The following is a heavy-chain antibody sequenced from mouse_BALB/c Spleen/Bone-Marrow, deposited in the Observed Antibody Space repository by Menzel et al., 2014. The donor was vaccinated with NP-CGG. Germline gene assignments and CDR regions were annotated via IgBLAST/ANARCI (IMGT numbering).Heavy chain of an antibody. D-gene: IGHD2-1*01. CDR1: GYSFTTYW. J-gene: IGHJ3*01. V-gene: IGHV1-61*01. CDR2: IHPSDSET. CDR3: AREKGYYGISWFAY. Sequence: VQLQQSGTEVVRPGASVKLSCKASGYSFTTYWMNWVKQRPGQGLEWIGMIHPSDSETRLNQKFKDKATLTVDKSSSTAYMQLNSPTSEDSAVYYCAREKGYYGISWFAYWGQGTLVTVSA.